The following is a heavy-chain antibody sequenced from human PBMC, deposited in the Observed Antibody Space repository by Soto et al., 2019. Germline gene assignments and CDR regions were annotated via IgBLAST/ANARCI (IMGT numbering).Heavy chain of an antibody. D-gene: IGHD6-19*01. V-gene: IGHV1-24*01. Sequence: GASVKVTCKVSGYTLTEISRQWVRQAPGKGLEWMGGFDPEDGETIYAQKFQGRVTMTEDTSTDTAYMELSSLRSEDTAVYYCATEVAVAGIRWFDPWGQGTLVTVSS. J-gene: IGHJ5*02. CDR2: FDPEDGET. CDR3: ATEVAVAGIRWFDP. CDR1: GYTLTEIS.